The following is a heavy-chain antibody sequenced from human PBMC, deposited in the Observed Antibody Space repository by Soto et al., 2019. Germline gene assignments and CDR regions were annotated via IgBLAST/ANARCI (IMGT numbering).Heavy chain of an antibody. D-gene: IGHD2-15*01. CDR2: IWYDGSNK. Sequence: QVQLVESGGGVVQPGRSLRLSCAASGFTFSSYGMHWVRQAPGKGLEWVAVIWYDGSNKYYADSVKGRFTISRDNSKNTVYLQMNSLRAEDTAVYYCARGGDIVVVVAAPFDYWGQGTLVTVSS. CDR3: ARGGDIVVVVAAPFDY. V-gene: IGHV3-33*01. J-gene: IGHJ4*02. CDR1: GFTFSSYG.